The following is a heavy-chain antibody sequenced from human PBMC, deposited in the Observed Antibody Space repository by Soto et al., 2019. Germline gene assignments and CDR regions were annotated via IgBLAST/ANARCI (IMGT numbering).Heavy chain of an antibody. J-gene: IGHJ2*01. D-gene: IGHD6-19*01. CDR2: INGGNGNT. CDR3: ARSGYSSGWYRWYFDL. CDR1: GYTFTNYA. Sequence: QVQLVQSGAEVKKPGASVKVSCKASGYTFTNYAIHWVRQAPGQRLEWMGWINGGNGNTKYSQQFKGRVTITRDTFASTAYMELSSLRSEDTAVFYCARSGYSSGWYRWYFDLWGRGTLVTVSS. V-gene: IGHV1-3*01.